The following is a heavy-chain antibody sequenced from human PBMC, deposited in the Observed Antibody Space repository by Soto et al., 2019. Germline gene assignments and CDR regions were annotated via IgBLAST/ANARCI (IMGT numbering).Heavy chain of an antibody. D-gene: IGHD2-2*01. V-gene: IGHV3-73*01. CDR3: GRGFCTGTGCPRAHYGLDV. CDR1: GFTFSGSA. Sequence: PGGSLRLSCAASGFTFSGSAVHWVRQASGKGLAWVGRIRSKVNSYATTYAASVKGRFIISRDDSKNTAYLQMNSLKSDDTAVYYCGRGFCTGTGCPRAHYGLDVWGQGTTVTVSS. J-gene: IGHJ6*02. CDR2: IRSKVNSYAT.